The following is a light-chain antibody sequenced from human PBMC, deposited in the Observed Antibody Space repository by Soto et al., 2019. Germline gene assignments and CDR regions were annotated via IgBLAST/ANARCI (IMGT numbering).Light chain of an antibody. CDR2: GAY. CDR1: QGVSSY. J-gene: IGKJ1*01. V-gene: IGKV3-15*01. Sequence: IVLTQSPATLSLSPGESATLSWRASQGVSSYLAWYQQKPGQTPRLLIFGAYTRASGIPGRFSVSGSGTEFTLTISSMKSEYFAVDYCQQYDDWPSFGQGTKVDIK. CDR3: QQYDDWPS.